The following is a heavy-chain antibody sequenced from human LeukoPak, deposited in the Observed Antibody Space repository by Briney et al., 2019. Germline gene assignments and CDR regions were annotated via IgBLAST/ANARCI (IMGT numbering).Heavy chain of an antibody. J-gene: IGHJ6*02. CDR3: ARARHIVVGKAFGGNHDYYGMDV. V-gene: IGHV1-69*01. D-gene: IGHD2-21*01. Sequence: ASVKVSCKASGGTFSSYAISWVRQAPGQGLEWMGGIIPIFGTANYAQKFQGRVTITADESTSTAYMELSSLRSEDTAVYYCARARHIVVGKAFGGNHDYYGMDVWGQGTTVTVSS. CDR2: IIPIFGTA. CDR1: GGTFSSYA.